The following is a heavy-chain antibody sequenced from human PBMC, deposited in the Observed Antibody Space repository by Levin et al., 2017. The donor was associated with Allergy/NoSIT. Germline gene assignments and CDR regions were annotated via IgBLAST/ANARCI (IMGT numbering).Heavy chain of an antibody. V-gene: IGHV1-69*01. D-gene: IGHD2-15*01. CDR2: IIPIFGKA. CDR3: VNGGSGGSCHYYYYSMDV. J-gene: IGHJ6*02. CDR1: GGIFSSYA. Sequence: KISCKASGGIFSSYAISWVRQAPGQGLEWMGGIIPIFGKANYAQKFQGRVTITADESTSTAYMELSSLRSEGTAVYYCVNGGSGGSCHYYYYSMDVWGQGTTVTVSS.